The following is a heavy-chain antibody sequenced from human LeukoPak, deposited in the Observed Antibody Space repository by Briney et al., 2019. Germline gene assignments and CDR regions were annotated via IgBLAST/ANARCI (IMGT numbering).Heavy chain of an antibody. CDR1: GGTFSSYA. J-gene: IGHJ4*02. CDR3: ASRRMRDGYSLN. CDR2: IIPIFGTA. V-gene: IGHV1-69*05. Sequence: SVKVSCKASGGTFSSYAISWLRQAPGQGLEWRGGIIPIFGTANYAQKFQGRVTITTDESTSTAYMELSSLRSEDTAVYYCASRRMRDGYSLNWGQGTLVTVSS. D-gene: IGHD5-24*01.